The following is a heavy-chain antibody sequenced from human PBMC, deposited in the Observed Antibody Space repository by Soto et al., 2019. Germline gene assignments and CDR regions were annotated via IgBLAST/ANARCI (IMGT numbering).Heavy chain of an antibody. CDR1: GYTFPSYG. V-gene: IGHV1-18*01. J-gene: IGHJ3*02. Sequence: QIQLVQSGAEVKKPGASVKVSCKASGYTFPSYGISWVRQAPGHGLEWMGWISAYNGNTNYAQKLQGRVTMTTDTSTSTAYMELRSLRSDDTAVYYCARGRFSSTSCYARAFDIWGLGTMVTVSS. D-gene: IGHD2-2*01. CDR2: ISAYNGNT. CDR3: ARGRFSSTSCYARAFDI.